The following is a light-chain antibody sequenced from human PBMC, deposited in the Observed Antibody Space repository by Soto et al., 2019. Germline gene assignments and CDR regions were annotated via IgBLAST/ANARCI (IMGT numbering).Light chain of an antibody. V-gene: IGLV1-40*01. CDR1: SSNIGAGSD. J-gene: IGLJ1*01. Sequence: QSVLTQPPSVSGAPGQGVSISCTGSSSNIGAGSDVHWYQQLPGTAPKLLIYGNTNRPSGVPDRFSGSKSGTSASLAISGLQPEDEADYYSQSSESSLNRVFGTGNKVTVL. CDR2: GNT. CDR3: QSSESSLNRV.